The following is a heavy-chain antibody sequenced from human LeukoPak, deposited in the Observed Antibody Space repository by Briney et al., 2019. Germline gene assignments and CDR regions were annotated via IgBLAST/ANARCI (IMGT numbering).Heavy chain of an antibody. CDR2: IKSDGSST. CDR3: ARDKGTSMVPEFDY. V-gene: IGHV3-74*01. J-gene: IGHJ4*02. D-gene: IGHD5-18*01. CDR1: GFTFSSYW. Sequence: GGSLRLSCAASGFTFSSYWMHWVRQAPGKGLVWVSRIKSDGSSTRYADSVKGRFTISRDNAKNTLYLQMNSLRAEDTAVYYCARDKGTSMVPEFDYWGQGTQVTASS.